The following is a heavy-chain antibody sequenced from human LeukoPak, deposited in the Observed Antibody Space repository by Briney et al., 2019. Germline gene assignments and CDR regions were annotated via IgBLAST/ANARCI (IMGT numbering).Heavy chain of an antibody. V-gene: IGHV3-21*01. CDR3: ARGYCGGDCYGD. Sequence: PGGSLRLSCAASGFTFSDYTMNWVRQAPGKGLEYVSSTSGSSRHIYYADSVKGRFTISRDNTKSSLYLQMNSLRVEDMAVYYCARGYCGGDCYGDWGQGTLVTVSS. CDR2: TSGSSRHI. CDR1: GFTFSDYT. J-gene: IGHJ1*01. D-gene: IGHD2-21*02.